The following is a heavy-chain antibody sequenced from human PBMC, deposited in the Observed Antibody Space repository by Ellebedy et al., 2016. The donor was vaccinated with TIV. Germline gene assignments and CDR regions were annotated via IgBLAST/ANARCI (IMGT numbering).Heavy chain of an antibody. D-gene: IGHD1-14*01. CDR1: GFTFADFG. V-gene: IGHV3-9*01. Sequence: GGSLRLXXAASGFTFADFGLHWVRQAPGKGLEWVSSINWNGGNIYYAASVRDRFTISRDNTKNSLYLQMSNLRPEDTAFYYCAKDRTTWDSGFDSWGQGTLVSVHS. CDR2: INWNGGNI. J-gene: IGHJ4*02. CDR3: AKDRTTWDSGFDS.